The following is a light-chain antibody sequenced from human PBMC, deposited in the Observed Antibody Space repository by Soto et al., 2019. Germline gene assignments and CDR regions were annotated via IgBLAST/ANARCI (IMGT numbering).Light chain of an antibody. V-gene: IGKV3-11*01. CDR2: DAS. CDR1: QSVSNNY. Sequence: EIPFTQSPGTLSLSPGERATLSCRASQSVSNNYLAWYQQKHGQAPMLLIYDASNRDTGIPARFSGSGSGTDFTLTISRLEPEDVSVDYCQQRSNWPGTFGQGTKVDIK. J-gene: IGKJ1*01. CDR3: QQRSNWPGT.